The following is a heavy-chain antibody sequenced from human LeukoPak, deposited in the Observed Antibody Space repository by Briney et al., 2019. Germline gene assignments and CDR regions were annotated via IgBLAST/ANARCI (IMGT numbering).Heavy chain of an antibody. V-gene: IGHV4-39*07. CDR1: GGSISSSSYY. D-gene: IGHD5-24*01. CDR2: IYYSGST. CDR3: ARRSYNSPFRY. Sequence: SETLSLTCTVSGGSISSSSYYWGWIRQPPGKGLEWIGSIYYSGSTYYNPSLKSRVTISVDTSKNQFSLKLSSVTAADTAVYYCARRSYNSPFRYWGQGTPVTVSS. J-gene: IGHJ4*02.